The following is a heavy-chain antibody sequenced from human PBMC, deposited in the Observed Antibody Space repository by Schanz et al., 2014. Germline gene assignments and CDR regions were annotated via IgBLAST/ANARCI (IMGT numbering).Heavy chain of an antibody. Sequence: QVQLQESGPGLVKPSQTLSLTCTVSGGSISSGGYYWSWIRQHPGKGLEWVSDISSGSSYANYAASVKGRFTISRDNAKNSLYLQMNSLRAEDTAVFYCAKGMGYCSGGTCYDYYYYGLDVWGQGTTVTVSS. CDR2: ISSGSSYA. V-gene: IGHV3-11*05. CDR3: AKGMGYCSGGTCYDYYYYGLDV. D-gene: IGHD2-15*01. J-gene: IGHJ6*02. CDR1: GGSISSGGYY.